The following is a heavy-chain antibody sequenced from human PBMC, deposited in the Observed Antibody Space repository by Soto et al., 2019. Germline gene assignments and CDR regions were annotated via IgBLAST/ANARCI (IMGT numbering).Heavy chain of an antibody. CDR1: GFSLSTRGVG. CDR2: IYWDDDK. V-gene: IGHV2-5*02. CDR3: AHKGGGDRILDY. Sequence: QITLKESGPTLVKPTQTLTLTCTFSGFSLSTRGVGVGWIRQPPGKALEWLAIIYWDDDKRYSPSLKSRLTITKDPPKNPVVLTKTNMDPVDTATYYCAHKGGGDRILDYWGQGTLVTVSS. D-gene: IGHD3-16*01. J-gene: IGHJ4*02.